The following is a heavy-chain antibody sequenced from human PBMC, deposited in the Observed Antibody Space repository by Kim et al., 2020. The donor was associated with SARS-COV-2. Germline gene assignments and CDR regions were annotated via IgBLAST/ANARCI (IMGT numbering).Heavy chain of an antibody. Sequence: KYYVGSVKGRFTISRNSAKNSLYLQRNSLTVEDMAVYYCVREQDGGRGMDVWGQGTTVTVSS. CDR3: VREQDGGRGMDV. V-gene: IGHV3-7*01. J-gene: IGHJ6*02. D-gene: IGHD3-16*01. CDR2: K.